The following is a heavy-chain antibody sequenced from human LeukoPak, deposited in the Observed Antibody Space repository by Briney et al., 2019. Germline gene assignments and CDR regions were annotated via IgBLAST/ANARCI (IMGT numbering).Heavy chain of an antibody. CDR3: ARLGARQMLEY. CDR1: GFTFSSYA. CDR2: IKQDGGQI. J-gene: IGHJ4*02. D-gene: IGHD4-17*01. V-gene: IGHV3-7*01. Sequence: GRSLRLSCTASGFTFSSYAMHWVRQAPGKGLEWVANIKQDGGQIYYLESVKGRFTVSRDNAKNSLYLQMNSLRAEGTAVYYCARLGARQMLEYWGQGTLVTVSS.